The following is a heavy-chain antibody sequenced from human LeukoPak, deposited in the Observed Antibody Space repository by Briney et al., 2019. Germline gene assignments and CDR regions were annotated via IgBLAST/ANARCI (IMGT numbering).Heavy chain of an antibody. Sequence: PSETLSLTCAVYGGSFSGYYWSWIRQPPGKGLEWIGEINHSGSTNYNPSLKSRVTISVDTSKNQFSLKLSSVTAADTAVYYCARGPRGYSYGYSGAPFDYWGQGTLVTVSS. J-gene: IGHJ4*02. CDR1: GGSFSGYY. CDR2: INHSGST. D-gene: IGHD5-18*01. CDR3: ARGPRGYSYGYSGAPFDY. V-gene: IGHV4-34*01.